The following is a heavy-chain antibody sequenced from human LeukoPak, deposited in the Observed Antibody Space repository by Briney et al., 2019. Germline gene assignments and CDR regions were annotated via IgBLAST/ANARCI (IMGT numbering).Heavy chain of an antibody. CDR1: GGSFSGYY. CDR2: INHSGGT. D-gene: IGHD3-22*01. CDR3: ARAPNYYDSSGYYGAYNWFDP. V-gene: IGHV4-34*01. Sequence: SETLSLTCAVYGGSFSGYYWSWIRQPPGKGLEWIGEINHSGGTNYNPSLKSRVTISVDTSKNQFSLKLSSVTAADTAVYYCARAPNYYDSSGYYGAYNWFDPWGQGTLVTVSS. J-gene: IGHJ5*02.